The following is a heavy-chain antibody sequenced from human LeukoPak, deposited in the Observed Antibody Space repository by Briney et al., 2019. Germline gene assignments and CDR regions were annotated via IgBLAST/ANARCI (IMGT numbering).Heavy chain of an antibody. V-gene: IGHV4-59*01. Sequence: SETLSLTCTVSGGSISSYYWSWIRQPPGKGLEWIGYIYYSGSTNYNPSLKSRVTISVDTSKNQFSLKLSSVTAADTAVYYCARARIAAAGTVFDYWGQETLVTVSS. J-gene: IGHJ4*02. D-gene: IGHD6-13*01. CDR2: IYYSGST. CDR3: ARARIAAAGTVFDY. CDR1: GGSISSYY.